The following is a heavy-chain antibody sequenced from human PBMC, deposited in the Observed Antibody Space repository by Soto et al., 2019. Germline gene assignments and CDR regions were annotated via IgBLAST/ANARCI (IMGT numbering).Heavy chain of an antibody. J-gene: IGHJ4*02. CDR1: GGSISSTPYY. CDR3: ARHRQYYDTSGYQQRYFDY. Sequence: TLSLTCSVSGGSISSTPYYWGWIRQPPGKGLEWLGTIYYSGTTSYNPSLKSRVIISVDTSNNQFFLKLRSVTAADTAVYYCARHRQYYDTSGYQQRYFDYWGQGTQVTVSS. V-gene: IGHV4-39*01. D-gene: IGHD3-22*01. CDR2: IYYSGTT.